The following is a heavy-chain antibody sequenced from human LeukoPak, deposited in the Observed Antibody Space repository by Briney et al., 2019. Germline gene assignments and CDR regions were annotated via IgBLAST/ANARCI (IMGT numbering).Heavy chain of an antibody. CDR2: IYTSGSP. J-gene: IGHJ6*03. D-gene: IGHD2-2*01. CDR1: GGSISSYY. CDR3: ARARYCTSPSCPYYYYYYMDV. V-gene: IGHV4-4*07. Sequence: PSETLSLTCTVSGGSISSYYWSWIRQTAGKGLEWIGRIYTSGSPNYNPSLKSRVTMSVDTSKNQFSLELSSVTAADTAVYYCARARYCTSPSCPYYYYYYMDVWGKGTTVTVSS.